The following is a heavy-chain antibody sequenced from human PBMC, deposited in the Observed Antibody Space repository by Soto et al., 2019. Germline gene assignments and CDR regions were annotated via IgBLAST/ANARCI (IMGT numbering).Heavy chain of an antibody. Sequence: ASVKVSCKASGYSFTSYAFSWVRQAPGQGLEWMGWINGYNGNTNYAEQLQGRVTMTKDTSTKTAYMELSSLRPDNTAVYYCARASSGSFRNYFGMDVWGQGTTVTVSS. CDR3: ARASSGSFRNYFGMDV. CDR1: GYSFTSYA. J-gene: IGHJ6*02. V-gene: IGHV1-18*04. D-gene: IGHD6-25*01. CDR2: INGYNGNT.